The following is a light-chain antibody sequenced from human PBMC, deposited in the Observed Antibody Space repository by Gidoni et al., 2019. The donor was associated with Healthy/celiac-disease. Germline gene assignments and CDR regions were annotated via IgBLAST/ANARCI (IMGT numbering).Light chain of an antibody. J-gene: IGLJ1*01. CDR3: CSYAGSSPYV. CDR2: AVS. CDR1: SSDAGGYNY. Sequence: QSALTQPRPVSGSPGQSVTISCTGTSSDAGGYNYVSWYQQHPGKAPKLMIYAVSKRPSGVPDRFSGSKSGNTASLTISGRQAEDEADYYCCSYAGSSPYVVGTGTKVTVL. V-gene: IGLV2-11*01.